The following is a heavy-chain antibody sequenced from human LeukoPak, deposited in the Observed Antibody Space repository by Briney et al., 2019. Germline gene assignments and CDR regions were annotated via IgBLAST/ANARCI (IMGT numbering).Heavy chain of an antibody. CDR1: GFTFSSYA. CDR3: ARRAAGKPFDI. V-gene: IGHV3-48*02. Sequence: GGSLRLSCAAPGFTFSSYAMNWVRQAPGEGLEWVSYISSSSSTIYYADSVKGRFTISRDNAKNSLYPQMNGLRDDDTAVYYCARRAAGKPFDIWGQGTVVTVSS. D-gene: IGHD2-15*01. CDR2: ISSSSSTI. J-gene: IGHJ3*02.